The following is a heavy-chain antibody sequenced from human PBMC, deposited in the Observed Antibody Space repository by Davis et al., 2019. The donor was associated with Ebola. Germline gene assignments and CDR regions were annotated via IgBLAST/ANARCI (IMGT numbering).Heavy chain of an antibody. CDR2: ISGSGGST. Sequence: GESLKISCAASGFTFSSYAMSWVRQAPGKGLEWVSAISGSGGSTYYADSVKGRFTISRDNAKNSLYLQMNSLRAEDTAVYYCARDFGYCSSTSCLYYYYYMDVWGKGTTVTVSS. J-gene: IGHJ6*03. CDR3: ARDFGYCSSTSCLYYYYYMDV. CDR1: GFTFSSYA. V-gene: IGHV3-23*01. D-gene: IGHD2-2*03.